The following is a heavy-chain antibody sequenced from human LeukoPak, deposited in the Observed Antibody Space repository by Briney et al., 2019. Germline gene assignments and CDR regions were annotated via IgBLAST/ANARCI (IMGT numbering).Heavy chain of an antibody. V-gene: IGHV4-30-2*01. CDR3: ARADYYDSSGYYYAFHFDY. J-gene: IGHJ4*02. D-gene: IGHD3-22*01. CDR2: IYHSGST. CDR1: GGSISSGGYS. Sequence: PSETLSLTCAVSGGSISSGGYSGSWIRQPPGKVLERIGYIYHSGSTYYNPSLKSRVTISVDRSKNQFSLKLSSVTAADTAVYYCARADYYDSSGYYYAFHFDYWGQGTLVTVSS.